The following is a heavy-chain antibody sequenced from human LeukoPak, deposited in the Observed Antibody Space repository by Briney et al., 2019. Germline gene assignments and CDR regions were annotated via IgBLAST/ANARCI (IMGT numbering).Heavy chain of an antibody. J-gene: IGHJ4*02. V-gene: IGHV3-23*01. CDR3: AKHFCTGLDCSLFDS. CDR2: IRSAVETT. D-gene: IGHD3/OR15-3a*01. Sequence: GGAPRLSCAGPGFTLSHFCGGWGRPAPGEGAGWVSSIRSAVETTHYADSVKGRFIISRDDSKNALSLQLNSLRPEDTALYYCAKHFCTGLDCSLFDSWGQGTLVTVSS. CDR1: GFTLSHFC.